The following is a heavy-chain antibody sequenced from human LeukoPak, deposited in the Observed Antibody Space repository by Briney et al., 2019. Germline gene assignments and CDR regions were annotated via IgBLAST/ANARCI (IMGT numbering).Heavy chain of an antibody. D-gene: IGHD2-21*01. J-gene: IGHJ6*04. V-gene: IGHV1-3*01. CDR2: IDAGNGNT. Sequence: ASVKVSCKASGYIFTRYAMHWVRQAPGQRLEWMGWIDAGNGNTKYSQKFQDRVIITRDTSASTVYMELSSLRSEDTAVYFYARMGKHIVVVFRDYGMDVWGNGTTVTVSS. CDR1: GYIFTRYA. CDR3: ARMGKHIVVVFRDYGMDV.